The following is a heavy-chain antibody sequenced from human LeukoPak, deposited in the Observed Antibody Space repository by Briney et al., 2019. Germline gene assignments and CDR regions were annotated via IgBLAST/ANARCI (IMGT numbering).Heavy chain of an antibody. CDR3: ARDQGRGKDYFDY. D-gene: IGHD4-23*01. CDR2: IKQDGSEK. V-gene: IGHV3-7*01. CDR1: GFTFSSYW. Sequence: GGSLRLSCAASGFTFSSYWMSWVRQAPGKGLEWVANIKQDGSEKYYVDSVKGRLTISRDNAKNSLYLQMNSLRAEDTAVYYCARDQGRGKDYFDYWGQGTLVTVSS. J-gene: IGHJ4*02.